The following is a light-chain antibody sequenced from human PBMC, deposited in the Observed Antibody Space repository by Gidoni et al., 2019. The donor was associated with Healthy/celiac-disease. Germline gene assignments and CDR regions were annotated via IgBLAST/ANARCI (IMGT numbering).Light chain of an antibody. CDR1: QSISSY. J-gene: IGKJ1*01. V-gene: IGKV1-39*01. Sequence: IQMTHSPSSLSVSVGDRVTITCRASQSISSYLNWYQQKPGKAPKLLIYAASSLQSGVPSRFSGSGSGTDFTLTISSLQPEDFATYYCQQSYSTPPTFGQGTKVEIK. CDR3: QQSYSTPPT. CDR2: AAS.